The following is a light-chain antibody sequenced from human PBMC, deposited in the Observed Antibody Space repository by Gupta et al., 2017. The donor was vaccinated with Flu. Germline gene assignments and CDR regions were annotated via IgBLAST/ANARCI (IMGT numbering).Light chain of an antibody. CDR1: QSVISF. V-gene: IGKV3-11*01. Sequence: LVLTPSPATLSLSPGERTALSCRAIQSVISFLAWSQQKPGQAPRLLIYDAVNRAPGIPARFSGRGSGTDCTLTSSSLEPEDLAVYYCQQRSNWPFTFGQGTRLEMK. CDR2: DAV. J-gene: IGKJ5*01. CDR3: QQRSNWPFT.